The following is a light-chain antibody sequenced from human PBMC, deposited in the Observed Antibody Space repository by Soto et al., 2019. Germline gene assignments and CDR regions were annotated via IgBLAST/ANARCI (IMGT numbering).Light chain of an antibody. CDR1: QSVSNNY. CDR3: QQYGSSGT. Sequence: IVLTQSPGTLSLAPEERATLSCMASQSVSNNYLAWYQQKPGQAPRLLIYGASNRATGIPDSLSGSASGTDFTLTISRMEPEDFAVYYCQQYGSSGTFGQGTKVDIK. J-gene: IGKJ1*01. CDR2: GAS. V-gene: IGKV3-20*01.